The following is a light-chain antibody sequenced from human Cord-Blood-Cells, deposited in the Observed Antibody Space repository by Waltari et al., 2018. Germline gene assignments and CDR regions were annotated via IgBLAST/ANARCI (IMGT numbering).Light chain of an antibody. J-gene: IGKJ2*03. V-gene: IGKV1-39*01. CDR1: QSISSY. Sequence: DIQMPQSPSSLSASVGDRVCITCRASQSISSYLNWYQQKPGKAPKLIIYAASSLQSGVPSRFSGSGSGTDFTLTISSLQPEDFATYYCQQSDSTPYSFGQGTKLEIK. CDR3: QQSDSTPYS. CDR2: AAS.